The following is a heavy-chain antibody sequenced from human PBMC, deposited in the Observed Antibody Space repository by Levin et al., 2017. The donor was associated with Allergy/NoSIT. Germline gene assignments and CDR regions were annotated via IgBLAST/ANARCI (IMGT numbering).Heavy chain of an antibody. V-gene: IGHV3-21*01. Sequence: GESLKISCAASGFTFSSYSMNWVRQAPGKGLEWVSSISSSSSYIYYADSVKGRFTISRDNAKNSLYLQMNSLRAEDTAVYYCARAKNSGYAYWGQGTLVTVSS. CDR2: ISSSSSYI. CDR1: GFTFSSYS. J-gene: IGHJ4*02. CDR3: ARAKNSGYAY. D-gene: IGHD5-12*01.